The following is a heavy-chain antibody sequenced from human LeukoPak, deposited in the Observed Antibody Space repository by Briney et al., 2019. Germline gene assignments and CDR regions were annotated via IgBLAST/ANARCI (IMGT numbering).Heavy chain of an antibody. V-gene: IGHV5-51*01. Sequence: GESLKISCKGSGYSFTSYWIAWVRPMPGKGLEGMGIIYPGDSDARYSPSFQGPVTISADKSISTAYLQWNSLKASDTAMYYCARRGIVYGNDDAFDIWGQGTMVTVSS. CDR1: GYSFTSYW. D-gene: IGHD1-26*01. CDR3: ARRGIVYGNDDAFDI. CDR2: IYPGDSDA. J-gene: IGHJ3*02.